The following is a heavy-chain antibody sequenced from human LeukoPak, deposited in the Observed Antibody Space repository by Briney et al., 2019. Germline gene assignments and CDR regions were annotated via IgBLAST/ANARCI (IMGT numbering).Heavy chain of an antibody. CDR3: ARVRTQWELRPYYFYY. Sequence: SETLSLTCAVYGGSFSGYYWSWIRQPPGKGLEWIGEINHSGSTNYNPSLKSRITISVDTSKNQFSLKLSSVTAADTVVYYCARVRTQWELRPYYFYYWGQGTLVTVSS. D-gene: IGHD1-26*01. J-gene: IGHJ4*02. CDR2: INHSGST. CDR1: GGSFSGYY. V-gene: IGHV4-34*01.